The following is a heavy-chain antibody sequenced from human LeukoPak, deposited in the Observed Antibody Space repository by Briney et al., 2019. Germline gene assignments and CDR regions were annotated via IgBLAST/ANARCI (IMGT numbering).Heavy chain of an antibody. Sequence: SETLSLTCTVSGGSISSSSYYWGWIRQPPGKGLEWIGSIYYSGSTYYNPSLKSRVTISVDTSKNQFSLKLSSVTAADTAVYYCARVGYYDSSGYYSKNRYFDYWGQGTLVTVSS. CDR1: GGSISSSSYY. CDR3: ARVGYYDSSGYYSKNRYFDY. V-gene: IGHV4-39*07. J-gene: IGHJ4*02. CDR2: IYYSGST. D-gene: IGHD3-22*01.